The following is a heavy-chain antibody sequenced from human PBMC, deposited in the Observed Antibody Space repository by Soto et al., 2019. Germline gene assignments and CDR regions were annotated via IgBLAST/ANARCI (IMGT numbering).Heavy chain of an antibody. CDR1: GFTFSSYS. Sequence: PGGSLRLSCAASGFTFSSYSMNWVRQAPGKGLEWVSYISSSSSTIYYADSVKGRFTISRDNAKNSLYLQMNSLRDEDTAMYYCASILLGPADYYDSSGYYGRFDYWGQGTLVTVSS. CDR3: ASILLGPADYYDSSGYYGRFDY. V-gene: IGHV3-48*02. CDR2: ISSSSSTI. J-gene: IGHJ4*02. D-gene: IGHD3-22*01.